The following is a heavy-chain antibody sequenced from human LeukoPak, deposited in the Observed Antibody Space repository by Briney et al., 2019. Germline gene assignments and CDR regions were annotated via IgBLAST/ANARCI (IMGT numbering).Heavy chain of an antibody. CDR3: ARGWQYFDY. CDR1: GFSFSSHG. D-gene: IGHD2-15*01. Sequence: PGGTLRLSCAASGFSFSSHGMSWVRQAPGKGLEWVSGIIGGAGGTYYADSVKGRFTISRDNAKNTLYLQMNSLRAEDTAVYYCARGWQYFDYWGQGTLVTVSS. J-gene: IGHJ4*02. V-gene: IGHV3-23*01. CDR2: IIGGAGGT.